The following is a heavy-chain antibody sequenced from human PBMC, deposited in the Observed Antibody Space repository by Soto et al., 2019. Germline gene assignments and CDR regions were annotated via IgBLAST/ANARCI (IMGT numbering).Heavy chain of an antibody. V-gene: IGHV3-30*03. CDR3: AHEYSSSSPTRAFDI. CDR2: ISYDGSNK. CDR1: GFTFSSYG. J-gene: IGHJ3*02. D-gene: IGHD6-6*01. Sequence: GGSLRLSCAASGFTFSSYGMHWVRQGPGKRLEWVAVISYDGSNKYYADSVKGRFTISRDNSKNTLYLQMNSLRAEDTAVYYCAHEYSSSSPTRAFDIWGQGTMVTVSS.